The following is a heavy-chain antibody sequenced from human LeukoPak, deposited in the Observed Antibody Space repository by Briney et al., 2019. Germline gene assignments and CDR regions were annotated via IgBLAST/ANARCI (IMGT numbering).Heavy chain of an antibody. J-gene: IGHJ4*02. CDR2: VSASGGSA. CDR3: AKISEFFTVDRRALFDS. CDR1: AFSFNSYA. Sequence: PGGSLRLSCAASAFSFNSYAMSWVRQAPGKGLEWVSAVSASGGSANIADSVKGRFTISRDNARNTLYLQMNSLRAEDTALYYCAKISEFFTVDRRALFDSWGQGTLVTVSS. V-gene: IGHV3-23*01. D-gene: IGHD4-11*01.